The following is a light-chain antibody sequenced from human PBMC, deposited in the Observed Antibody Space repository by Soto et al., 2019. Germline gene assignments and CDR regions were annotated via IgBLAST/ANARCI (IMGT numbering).Light chain of an antibody. CDR1: SSDVGGYQY. CDR3: SSYTSSTNYV. CDR2: AVN. V-gene: IGLV2-8*01. J-gene: IGLJ1*01. Sequence: QSVLTQPPSASGSPGQSVTISCTGTSSDVGGYQYVSWYQQYPGKAPKLMIYAVNKRPSGVPDRFSGSKSGNTASLTISGLQAEDEADYYCSSYTSSTNYVFGTGTKVTVL.